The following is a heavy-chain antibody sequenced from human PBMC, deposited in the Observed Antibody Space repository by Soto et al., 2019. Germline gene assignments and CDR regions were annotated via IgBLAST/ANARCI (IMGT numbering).Heavy chain of an antibody. V-gene: IGHV3-48*02. CDR3: ASLSSSPFLYGMDV. CDR2: ISSSSSTI. CDR1: GFTFSSYS. D-gene: IGHD6-6*01. Sequence: HPGGSLRLSCAASGFTFSSYSMNWVRQAPGKGLEWVSYISSSSSTIYYADSVKGRFTISRDNAKNSLYLQMNSLRDEDTAVYYCASLSSSPFLYGMDVWGQGTTVTVSS. J-gene: IGHJ6*02.